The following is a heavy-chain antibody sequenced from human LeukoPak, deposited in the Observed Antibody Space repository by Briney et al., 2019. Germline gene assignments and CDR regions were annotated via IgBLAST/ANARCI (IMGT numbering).Heavy chain of an antibody. Sequence: GAPVKVSCKASGYTLTSYGISWVRQAPGQGLEWMGWISAYNGNTNYAQKLQGRVTMTTDTFTSTAYMELRSLRSDDTAVYYCARDRVGATTDFDYWGQGVLVTVSS. CDR3: ARDRVGATTDFDY. CDR1: GYTLTSYG. CDR2: ISAYNGNT. J-gene: IGHJ4*02. D-gene: IGHD1-26*01. V-gene: IGHV1-18*01.